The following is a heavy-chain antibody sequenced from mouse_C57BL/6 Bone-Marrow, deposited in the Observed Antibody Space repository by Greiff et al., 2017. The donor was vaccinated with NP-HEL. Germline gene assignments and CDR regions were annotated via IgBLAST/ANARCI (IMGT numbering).Heavy chain of an antibody. V-gene: IGHV2-5*01. Sequence: QVQLQQSGPGLVQPSQSLSITCTVSGFSLTSYGVHWVRQSPGKGLEWLGVIWRGGSTDYNAAFMSRLSITKDNSKSQVFFKMNSLQADDTAIYYCAKNADYYGSHWYFDVWGTGTTVTVSS. J-gene: IGHJ1*03. D-gene: IGHD1-1*01. CDR2: IWRGGST. CDR1: GFSLTSYG. CDR3: AKNADYYGSHWYFDV.